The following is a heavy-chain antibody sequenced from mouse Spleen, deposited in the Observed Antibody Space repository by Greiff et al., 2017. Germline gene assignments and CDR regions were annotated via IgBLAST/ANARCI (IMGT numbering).Heavy chain of an antibody. Sequence: EVQLQQSGAELVKPGASVKLSCTASGFNIKDTYMHWVKQRPEQGLEWIGRIDPANGNTKYDPKFQGKATITADTSSNTAYLQLSSLTSEDTAVYYCASLAYYGNYDFDYWGQGTTLTVSS. CDR3: ASLAYYGNYDFDY. D-gene: IGHD2-10*01. J-gene: IGHJ2*01. CDR2: IDPANGNT. CDR1: GFNIKDTY. V-gene: IGHV14-3*02.